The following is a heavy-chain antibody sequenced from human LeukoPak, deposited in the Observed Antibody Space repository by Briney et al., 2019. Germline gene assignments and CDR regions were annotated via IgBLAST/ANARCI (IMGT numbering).Heavy chain of an antibody. CDR3: ARDPGVRWLVGFDY. CDR2: IWYDGSNK. J-gene: IGHJ4*02. V-gene: IGHV3-33*01. D-gene: IGHD6-19*01. Sequence: PGGSLRLSCAASGFTFSSYGMHWVRQAPGKGLEWVAVIWYDGSNKYYADSVKGRFTISRDNSKNTLYLQMDSLRAEDTAVYYCARDPGVRWLVGFDYWGEGTLVTVS. CDR1: GFTFSSYG.